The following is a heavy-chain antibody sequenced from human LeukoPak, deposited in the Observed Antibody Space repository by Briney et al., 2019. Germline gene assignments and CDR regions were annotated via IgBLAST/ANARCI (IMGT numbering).Heavy chain of an antibody. J-gene: IGHJ5*02. CDR3: ARGGRRVAAAGTEWFDP. CDR2: INTNTGNP. D-gene: IGHD6-13*01. CDR1: GYTFTSYA. Sequence: ASVKVSCKASGYTFTSYAMNWVRQAPGQGLEWMGWINTNTGNPTYAQGSTGRFVFSLDTSVSTAYLQISSLKAEDTAVYYCARGGRRVAAAGTEWFDPWGQGTLVTVSS. V-gene: IGHV7-4-1*02.